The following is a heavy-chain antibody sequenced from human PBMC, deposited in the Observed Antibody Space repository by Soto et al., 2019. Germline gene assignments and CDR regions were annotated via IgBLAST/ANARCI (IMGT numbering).Heavy chain of an antibody. D-gene: IGHD3-22*01. CDR2: IYYSGST. Sequence: SETLSVTCTVAGGSISSGGYYWSWIRQHPGKGLEWIGYIYYSGSTYYNPSLKSRVTISVDTSKNQFSLKLSSVTAADTAVYYCARGYDTRGAFDIWGQGTMVTVSS. J-gene: IGHJ3*02. V-gene: IGHV4-31*03. CDR3: ARGYDTRGAFDI. CDR1: GGSISSGGYY.